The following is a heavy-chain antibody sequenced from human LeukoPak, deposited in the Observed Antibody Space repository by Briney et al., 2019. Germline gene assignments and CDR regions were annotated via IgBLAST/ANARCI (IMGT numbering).Heavy chain of an antibody. D-gene: IGHD6-19*01. J-gene: IGHJ4*02. CDR2: IYSGGDA. CDR3: ARSFSSGWSDY. Sequence: GGSLRLSCAASGFSVSNNYMTWVRQAPGKGLEWVSVIYSGGDAYYADSVKGRFTISRDNSKDTLHLEMNNLRVEDTAVYYCARSFSSGWSDYWGQGTLVAVAS. V-gene: IGHV3-53*01. CDR1: GFSVSNNY.